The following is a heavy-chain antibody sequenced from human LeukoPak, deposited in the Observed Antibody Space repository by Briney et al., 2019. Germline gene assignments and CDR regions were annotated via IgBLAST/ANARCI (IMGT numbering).Heavy chain of an antibody. D-gene: IGHD6-6*01. CDR1: GGSFSGYY. J-gene: IGHJ4*02. CDR2: INHSGST. Sequence: SETLSLTCAVYGGSFSGYYWSWIRQPPGKGLEWIGEINHSGSTNYNPSLKSRVTISVDTSKNQFSLKLSSVTAADTAVYYCARPIAARGPFDIWGQGTLVTVSS. V-gene: IGHV4-34*01. CDR3: ARPIAARGPFDI.